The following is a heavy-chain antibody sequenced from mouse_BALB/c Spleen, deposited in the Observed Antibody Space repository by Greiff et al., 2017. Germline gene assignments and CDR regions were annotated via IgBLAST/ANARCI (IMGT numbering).Heavy chain of an antibody. J-gene: IGHJ2*01. CDR1: GYSITSGYY. CDR2: ISYDGSN. V-gene: IGHV3-6*02. Sequence: EVQLQQSGPGLVKPSQSLSLTCSVTGYSITSGYYWNWIRQFPGNKLEWMGYISYDGSNNYNPSLKNRISITRDTSKNQFFLKLNSVTTEDTATYYCAREDGYYGFDYWGQGTTLTVSS. CDR3: AREDGYYGFDY. D-gene: IGHD2-3*01.